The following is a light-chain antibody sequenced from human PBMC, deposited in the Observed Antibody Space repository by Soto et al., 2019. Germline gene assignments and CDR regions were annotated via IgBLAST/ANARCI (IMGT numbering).Light chain of an antibody. Sequence: EIVLTQSPGTLSSSPGERATLSCRASQSIDSKYLAWYQHKPGQAPRLLIYATSSRATGIPDRFGGSGSGTDFTLPINRLEPEDFAVYYCQQYFASSWTFGQGTKVDIK. J-gene: IGKJ1*01. V-gene: IGKV3-20*01. CDR1: QSIDSKY. CDR2: ATS. CDR3: QQYFASSWT.